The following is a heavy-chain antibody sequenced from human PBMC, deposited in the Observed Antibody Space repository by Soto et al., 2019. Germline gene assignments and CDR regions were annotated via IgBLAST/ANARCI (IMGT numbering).Heavy chain of an antibody. CDR2: ISYDGSNK. Sequence: GGSLRLSCAASGFTFSSYAMHWVRQAPGKGLEWVAVISYDGSNKYYADSVKGRFTISRDNSKNTLYLQMNSLRAEDTAVYYCARDMVGWKQASFVDYWGQGTLVTVSS. D-gene: IGHD1-1*01. V-gene: IGHV3-30-3*01. CDR3: ARDMVGWKQASFVDY. CDR1: GFTFSSYA. J-gene: IGHJ4*02.